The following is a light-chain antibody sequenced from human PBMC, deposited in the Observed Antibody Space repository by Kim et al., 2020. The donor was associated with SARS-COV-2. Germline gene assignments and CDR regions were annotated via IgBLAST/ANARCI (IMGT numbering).Light chain of an antibody. CDR3: NSRDSSGNWV. CDR2: GKN. V-gene: IGLV3-19*01. Sequence: VAVGPKVRITCKGDSLRSYYASWYQQKPGQAPVLVIYGKNNRPSGIPDRFSGSSSGNTASLTITGAQAEDEADYYCNSRDSSGNWVFGGGTQLTVL. J-gene: IGLJ3*02. CDR1: SLRSYY.